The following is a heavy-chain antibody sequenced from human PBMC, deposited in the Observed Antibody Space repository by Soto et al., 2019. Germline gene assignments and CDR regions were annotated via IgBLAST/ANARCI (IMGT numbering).Heavy chain of an antibody. CDR1: GFTFSSYG. CDR2: IWYDGSNK. D-gene: IGHD2-21*02. Sequence: GSLRLSCAASGFTFSSYGMHWVRQAPGKGLEWVAVIWYDGSNKYYADSVKVRFTISRDNFKNTLYLQMNSLRFEDTAVYYCARGDWGYDAFDIWGQGTMVTVSS. V-gene: IGHV3-33*01. J-gene: IGHJ3*02. CDR3: ARGDWGYDAFDI.